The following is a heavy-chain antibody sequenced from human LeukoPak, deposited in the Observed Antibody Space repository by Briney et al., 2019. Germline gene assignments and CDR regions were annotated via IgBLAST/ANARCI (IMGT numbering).Heavy chain of an antibody. CDR1: GGTFSSYA. J-gene: IGHJ4*02. CDR3: ARDHIAAAGTFDY. Sequence: GASVKVSCKASGGTFSSYAISWVRQAPGQGLEWMGGIIPIFGTANYAQKLQGRVTITADKSTSTAYMELSSLRSEDTAVYYCARDHIAAAGTFDYWGQGTLVTVSS. D-gene: IGHD6-13*01. CDR2: IIPIFGTA. V-gene: IGHV1-69*06.